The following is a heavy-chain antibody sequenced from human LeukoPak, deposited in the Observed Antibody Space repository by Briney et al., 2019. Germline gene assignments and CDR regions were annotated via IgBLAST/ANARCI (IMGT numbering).Heavy chain of an antibody. CDR3: ARRGFSDSRGYYPDFDY. CDR2: ARNKANSHTT. D-gene: IGHD3-22*01. V-gene: IGHV3-72*01. J-gene: IGHJ4*02. Sequence: GGSLRLSCVASGFTFSDYYMDWVRQAPGKGLEWVGRARNKANSHTTEYAASVKGRFIISRDDSKSSLYLQMNSLKTEDTAVYFCARRGFSDSRGYYPDFDYWGRGTLVAVSS. CDR1: GFTFSDYY.